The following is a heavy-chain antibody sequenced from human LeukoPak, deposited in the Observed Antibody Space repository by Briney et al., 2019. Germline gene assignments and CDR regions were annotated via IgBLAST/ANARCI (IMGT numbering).Heavy chain of an antibody. D-gene: IGHD3-10*01. Sequence: ASVKVSCKASGRTFSSYAISWVRQAPGQGLEWMGRIIPILGIANYAQKFQGRVTITADKSTSTAYMELSSLRSEDTAVYYCAREGYYGSGSYYPSAFDIWGQGTMVTVSS. CDR2: IIPILGIA. V-gene: IGHV1-69*04. CDR3: AREGYYGSGSYYPSAFDI. J-gene: IGHJ3*02. CDR1: GRTFSSYA.